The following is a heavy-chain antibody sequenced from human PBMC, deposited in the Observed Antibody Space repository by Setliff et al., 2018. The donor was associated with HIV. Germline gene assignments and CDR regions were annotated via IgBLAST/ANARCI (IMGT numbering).Heavy chain of an antibody. J-gene: IGHJ3*02. D-gene: IGHD3-22*01. CDR3: ASPFGASDSGGYEYEAFAI. CDR2: IDPNSGGT. V-gene: IGHV1-2*06. CDR1: GYSFTGHY. Sequence: GASVKVSCKASGYSFTGHYMHWVRQAPGQGLEWLGRIDPNSGGTKYAQKFQGRVTMTRDTSITTAYMELSRLRSDDTAVYYRASPFGASDSGGYEYEAFAIWGQGTMVTVSS.